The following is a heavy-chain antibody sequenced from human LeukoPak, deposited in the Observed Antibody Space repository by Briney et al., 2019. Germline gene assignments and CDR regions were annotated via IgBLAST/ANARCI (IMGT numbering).Heavy chain of an antibody. CDR2: INHSGST. CDR3: ARDRGSFQH. V-gene: IGHV4-34*01. Sequence: SETLSLTCAVYGGSFSGYYWSWIRQPPGKGLEWIGEINHSGSTNYNPSLKSRVTISVDTSKNQFSLKLSSVTTADTAVYYCARDRGSFQHWGQGTLVTVSS. CDR1: GGSFSGYY. J-gene: IGHJ1*01. D-gene: IGHD3-10*01.